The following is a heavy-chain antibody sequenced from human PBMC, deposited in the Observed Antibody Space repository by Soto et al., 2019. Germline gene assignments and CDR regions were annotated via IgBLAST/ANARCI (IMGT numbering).Heavy chain of an antibody. J-gene: IGHJ5*02. CDR2: VYASGST. D-gene: IGHD5-18*01. V-gene: IGHV4-39*01. CDR1: GGSISSYY. CDR3: ARQFSGYTYGFLPWFDP. Sequence: SETLSLTCTVSGGSISSYYWGWIRQPPGKGLEWIGSVYASGSTYYNPSLKSRVTISVDASKKKFFLNLTSVTAADTAMYYCARQFSGYTYGFLPWFDPWGQGTLVTVSS.